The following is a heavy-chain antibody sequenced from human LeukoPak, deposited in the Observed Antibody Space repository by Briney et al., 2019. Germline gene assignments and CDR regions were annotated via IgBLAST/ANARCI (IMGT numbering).Heavy chain of an antibody. J-gene: IGHJ4*02. CDR1: GYTFTSYY. CDR3: ARDPASSYFDY. CDR2: INPSGGSA. Sequence: ASVKVSCKASGYTFTSYYMHWVRQAPGQGLEWMGIINPSGGSASYAQKFQGRVTMARDTSTSTVYMELSSLRSEDTAVYYCARDPASSYFDYWGQGTLVTVSS. D-gene: IGHD3-10*01. V-gene: IGHV1-46*01.